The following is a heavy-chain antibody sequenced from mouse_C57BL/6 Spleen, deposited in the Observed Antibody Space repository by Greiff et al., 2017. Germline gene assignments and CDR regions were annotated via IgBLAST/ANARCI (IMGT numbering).Heavy chain of an antibody. CDR2: IYPGSGST. J-gene: IGHJ4*01. CDR3: ANLYSNWAMDY. Sequence: QVQLKQPGAELVKPGASVKMSCKASGYTFTSYWITWVKQRPGQGLEWIGDIYPGSGSTTYNEKFKSKATLTVDTSYSTAYMQLSSLTSEDSAVYYWANLYSNWAMDYWGQGTSVTVSS. D-gene: IGHD2-5*01. V-gene: IGHV1-55*01. CDR1: GYTFTSYW.